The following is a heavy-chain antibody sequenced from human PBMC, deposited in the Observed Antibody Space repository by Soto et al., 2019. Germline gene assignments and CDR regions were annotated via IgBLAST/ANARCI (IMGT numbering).Heavy chain of an antibody. CDR1: GGSISSYY. CDR2: IYYSGST. D-gene: IGHD3-9*01. V-gene: IGHV4-59*01. J-gene: IGHJ5*02. Sequence: SETLSLTCTVSGGSISSYYWSWIRQPPGKGLEWIGYIYYSGSTNYNPSLKSRVTISVDTSKNQFSLKLSSVTAADTAVYYCARAGLGSWFDPWGQGTLVTVSS. CDR3: ARAGLGSWFDP.